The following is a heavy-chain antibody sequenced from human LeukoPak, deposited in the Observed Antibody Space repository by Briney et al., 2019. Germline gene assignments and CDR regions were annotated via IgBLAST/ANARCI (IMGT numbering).Heavy chain of an antibody. J-gene: IGHJ6*04. CDR3: ARRPDIVVVPAAPDV. CDR1: GGSFSGYY. CDR2: INHSGGT. Sequence: SETLSLTCAVYGGSFSGYYWSWIRQPPGKGLEWIGEINHSGGTNYNPSLKSRVTISVDTSKNQFSLKLSSVTAADTAVYYCARRPDIVVVPAAPDVWGKGTTVTVSS. D-gene: IGHD2-2*01. V-gene: IGHV4-34*01.